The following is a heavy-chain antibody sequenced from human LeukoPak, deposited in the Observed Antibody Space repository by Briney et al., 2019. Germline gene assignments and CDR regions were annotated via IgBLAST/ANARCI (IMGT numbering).Heavy chain of an antibody. D-gene: IGHD5/OR15-5a*01. CDR1: GGSIRSYS. Sequence: PSETLSLTCIVSGGSIRSYSWSWIRQPPGKGLEWIGYIYNSGTTKYNPSLKSRVTISADTSKNQFSLRLSSVTAADTAVYYCARDQTSTAKIDYWGQGTLVTVSS. V-gene: IGHV4-59*01. J-gene: IGHJ4*02. CDR2: IYNSGTT. CDR3: ARDQTSTAKIDY.